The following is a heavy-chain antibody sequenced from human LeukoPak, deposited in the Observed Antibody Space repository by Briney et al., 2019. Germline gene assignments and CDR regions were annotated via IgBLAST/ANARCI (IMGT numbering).Heavy chain of an antibody. CDR1: GGSISSSSYY. J-gene: IGHJ4*02. V-gene: IGHV4-39*07. D-gene: IGHD6-6*01. Sequence: SETLSLTCTVSGGSISSSSYYWGWIRQPPGKGLEWIGEINHSGSTNYNPSLKSRVTISVDTSKNQFSLKLSSVTAADTAVYYCARRKWYSSSSSYYFDYWGQGTLVTVSS. CDR2: INHSGST. CDR3: ARRKWYSSSSSYYFDY.